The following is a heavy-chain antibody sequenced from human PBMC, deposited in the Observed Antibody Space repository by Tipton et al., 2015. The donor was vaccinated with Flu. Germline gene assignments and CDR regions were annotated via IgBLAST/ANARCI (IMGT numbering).Heavy chain of an antibody. CDR3: ARRDYSNYVSDPKNWFDS. J-gene: IGHJ5*01. Sequence: TLSLTCTVSGGSVSDDSYYWSWIRQSAGKGLVVIGQISSSGSTNCNPSLKSRVTISGDTSRNQLSLNLYSVTAADTAVYYCARRDYSNYVSDPKNWFDSWGQGALVTVSS. V-gene: IGHV4-61*09. D-gene: IGHD4-11*01. CDR2: ISSSGST. CDR1: GGSVSDDSYY.